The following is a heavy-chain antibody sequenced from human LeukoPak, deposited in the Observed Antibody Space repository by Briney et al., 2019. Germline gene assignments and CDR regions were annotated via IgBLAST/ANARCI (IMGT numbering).Heavy chain of an antibody. CDR1: GYTFTGYY. CDR2: INPNSGGT. V-gene: IGHV1-2*02. Sequence: ASVKVSCKASGYTFTGYYMHWVRQAPGQGLEWMGWINPNSGGTNHAQKFQGRVTMTRDTSISTAYMELSRLRSDDTAVYYCARDPLGWGDTWFAPGGKGPLVTVSS. D-gene: IGHD3-16*01. CDR3: ARDPLGWGDTWFAP. J-gene: IGHJ5*02.